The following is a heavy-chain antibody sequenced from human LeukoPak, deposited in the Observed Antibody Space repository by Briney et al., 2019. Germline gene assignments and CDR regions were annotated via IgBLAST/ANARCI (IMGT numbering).Heavy chain of an antibody. D-gene: IGHD3-22*01. Sequence: GGSLRLSCAASGFTFSSYAMSWVRQAPGKGQEWVSAISVSCGSTYYADSVKGRFTISRDNSKNTLYLQMNSLRAEVTAVYYCAKYVPYDSSGYYWGDPFDYWGQGTLVTVSS. CDR1: GFTFSSYA. CDR3: AKYVPYDSSGYYWGDPFDY. V-gene: IGHV3-23*01. J-gene: IGHJ4*02. CDR2: ISVSCGST.